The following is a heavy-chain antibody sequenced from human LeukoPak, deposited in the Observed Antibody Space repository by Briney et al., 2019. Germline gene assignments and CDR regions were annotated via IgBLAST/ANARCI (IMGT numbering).Heavy chain of an antibody. D-gene: IGHD3-10*01. CDR1: GGSFSDYY. J-gene: IGHJ6*03. CDR2: INHSGST. V-gene: IGHV4-34*01. Sequence: SETLSLTCAVYGGSFSDYYWSWIRQPPGKGLEWIGEINHSGSTNYNPSLKSRVTISVDTSKNQFSLKLSSVTAADTAVYYCAREGREFDSAGSRYFYYYMDVWGKGTTVTVSS. CDR3: AREGREFDSAGSRYFYYYMDV.